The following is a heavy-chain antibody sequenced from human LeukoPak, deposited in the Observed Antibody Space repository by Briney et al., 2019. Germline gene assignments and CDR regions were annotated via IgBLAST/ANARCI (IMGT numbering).Heavy chain of an antibody. CDR3: ARGLGSGRWFDP. Sequence: SETLSLTCTVSGGSISGYYWSWIRQPPGKGLEWIGDIYCSGTTNSGTTNYNPSLKSRVTVSLDTSSNQFSLKLISVTAADTAVYYCARGLGSGRWFDPWGQGTLVTVSS. V-gene: IGHV4-59*01. D-gene: IGHD6-19*01. CDR1: GGSISGYY. J-gene: IGHJ5*02. CDR2: IYCSGTTNSGTT.